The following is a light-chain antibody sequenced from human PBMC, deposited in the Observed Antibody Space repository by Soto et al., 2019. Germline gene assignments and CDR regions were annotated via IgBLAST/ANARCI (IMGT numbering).Light chain of an antibody. V-gene: IGLV1-40*01. CDR2: GDS. J-gene: IGLJ2*01. CDR1: SSNFGAGYD. CDR3: QSYDSSLSAVV. Sequence: QSVLTQPPSVSGAPGQRVTISCSGSSSNFGAGYDVHWYQPLPGTAPKLLIYGDSNRPSGVPDRFAGSKSGASASLAITGLEAEDEADYYCQSYDSSLSAVVFGGGTKLTVL.